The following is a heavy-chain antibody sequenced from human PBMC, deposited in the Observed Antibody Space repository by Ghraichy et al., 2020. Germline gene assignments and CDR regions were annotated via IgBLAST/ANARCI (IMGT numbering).Heavy chain of an antibody. CDR2: IGTSSDGI. CDR3: ARDHSGTGTYYFAYEF. Sequence: GGSLRLSCTASGFIFSAYVMNWVRQVPGKGLEWVSYIGTSSDGIYYADSVRGRFTVSRDNAKNALYLQMNSLRDEDTAAYYCARDHSGTGTYYFAYEFWGQGTLVTVSS. V-gene: IGHV3-48*02. D-gene: IGHD1-26*01. J-gene: IGHJ4*02. CDR1: GFIFSAYV.